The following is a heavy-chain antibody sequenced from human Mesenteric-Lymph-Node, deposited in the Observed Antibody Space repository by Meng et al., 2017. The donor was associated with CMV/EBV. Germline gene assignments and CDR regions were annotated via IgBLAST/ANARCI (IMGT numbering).Heavy chain of an antibody. V-gene: IGHV3-7*01. J-gene: IGHJ4*03. D-gene: IGHD3-22*01. Sequence: GESLKISCAASGFTFSNFWMSWVRQAPGKGLEWVANIKPDGSEKYYVGSVKGRFTISRDNSKNTLYLQMDNLRAEDMAVYYCARDYDLSGYYYGPFDYWGQGTPVTVSS. CDR1: GFTFSNFW. CDR3: ARDYDLSGYYYGPFDY. CDR2: IKPDGSEK.